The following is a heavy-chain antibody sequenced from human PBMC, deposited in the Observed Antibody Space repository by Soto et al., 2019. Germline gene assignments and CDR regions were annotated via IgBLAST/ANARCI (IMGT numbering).Heavy chain of an antibody. CDR3: AVGSTSLDS. J-gene: IGHJ4*02. CDR2: IIPIFATT. V-gene: IGHV1-69*06. CDR1: GGSFSSYA. Sequence: SVKVSCTASGGSFSSYAISWVRQAPGQGLEWMGGIIPIFATTNYAQRFQGRVSITADKSTTTAYMDLSSLTSEDTAVYFCAVGSTSLDSWGQGTLVTVSS. D-gene: IGHD1-26*01.